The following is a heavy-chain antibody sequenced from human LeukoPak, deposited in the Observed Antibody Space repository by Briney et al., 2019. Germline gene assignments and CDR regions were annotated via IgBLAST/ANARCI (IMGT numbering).Heavy chain of an antibody. V-gene: IGHV3-21*01. CDR3: ASPDYYDSSGDYAFDI. D-gene: IGHD3-22*01. CDR2: ISSSSSYI. Sequence: GGSLRLSCAASGFTFSSYSMNWVRQAPGKGLEWVSSISSSSSYIYYADSVKSRFTISRDNAKNSLYLQMNSLRAEDTAVYYCASPDYYDSSGDYAFDIWGQGTMVTVSS. J-gene: IGHJ3*02. CDR1: GFTFSSYS.